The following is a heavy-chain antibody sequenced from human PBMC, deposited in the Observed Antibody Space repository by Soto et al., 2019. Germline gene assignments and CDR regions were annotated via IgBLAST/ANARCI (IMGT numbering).Heavy chain of an antibody. CDR1: GYTFTSYY. CDR2: INPSGGST. CDR3: ARDPIAGAGTNWVDP. V-gene: IGHV1-46*01. J-gene: IGHJ5*02. D-gene: IGHD6-13*01. Sequence: ASVKVSCKASGYTFTSYYMHWVRQAPGQGLEWMGIINPSGGSTSYAQKFQGRVTMTRDTSTSTVYMELSSLRSEDTAVYYCARDPIAGAGTNWVDPWGQGTLVTVSS.